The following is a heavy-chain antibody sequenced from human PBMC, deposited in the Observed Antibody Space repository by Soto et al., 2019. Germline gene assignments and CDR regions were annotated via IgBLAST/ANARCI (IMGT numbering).Heavy chain of an antibody. CDR1: GFTFSSYA. Sequence: GSLRLSCAASGFTFSSYAMSWVRQAPGKGLEWVSGISGDGGTTYYADSVRGRFTISRDNSKNTLYLQLNSLRAEDTALYYCAKDQAAGGTISRYFQNWGQGTLVTVSS. CDR3: AKDQAAGGTISRYFQN. D-gene: IGHD6-13*01. V-gene: IGHV3-23*01. J-gene: IGHJ1*01. CDR2: ISGDGGTT.